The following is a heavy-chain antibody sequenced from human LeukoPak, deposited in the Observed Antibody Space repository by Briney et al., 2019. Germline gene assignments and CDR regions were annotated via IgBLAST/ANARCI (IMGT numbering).Heavy chain of an antibody. J-gene: IGHJ3*02. CDR3: ARDPNGDYVGAFEM. Sequence: GGSLRLSCAASGFTFSNYAMIWVRQAPGRGLEWVSAIRSGGGNTLYADSVKGRFTVSRGNSKDTLFLQMNNMRAEDTAVYYCARDPNGDYVGAFEMWGPGTKVTVS. D-gene: IGHD4-17*01. CDR2: IRSGGGNT. CDR1: GFTFSNYA. V-gene: IGHV3-23*01.